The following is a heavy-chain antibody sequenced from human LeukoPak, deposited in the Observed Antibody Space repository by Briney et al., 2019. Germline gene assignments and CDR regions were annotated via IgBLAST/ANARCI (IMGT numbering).Heavy chain of an antibody. J-gene: IGHJ5*02. D-gene: IGHD3-10*01. Sequence: SQTLSLTCTVSGGSISSCDYYWSWIRQPPGKGLEWIGYIYYSGSSYYNPSLKSRVTISVDTSKNQFSLKLSSVTAADTAVYYCARDRATMVRGVTVANWFDPWGQGTLVTVSS. CDR1: GGSISSCDYY. CDR3: ARDRATMVRGVTVANWFDP. V-gene: IGHV4-30-4*01. CDR2: IYYSGSS.